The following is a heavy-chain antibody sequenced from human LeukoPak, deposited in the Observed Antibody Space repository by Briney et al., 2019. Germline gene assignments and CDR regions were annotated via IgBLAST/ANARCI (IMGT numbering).Heavy chain of an antibody. D-gene: IGHD1-1*01. V-gene: IGHV3-23*01. CDR2: ITSGADT. CDR3: AKGDNFGRVADAFDS. J-gene: IGHJ3*01. CDR1: GFTFDKFA. Sequence: GGSLGLSCAASGFTFDKFAMSWVRQAPGKGLQWVSTITSGADTYYADPVKGRFSISRDNSRNTVSVQMHSLRADDTAVYFCAKGDNFGRVADAFDSWGQGTMVTVSS.